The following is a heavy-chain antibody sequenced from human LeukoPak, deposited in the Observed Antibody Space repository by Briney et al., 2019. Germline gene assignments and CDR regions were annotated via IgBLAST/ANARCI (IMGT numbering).Heavy chain of an antibody. J-gene: IGHJ4*02. CDR3: AKDRGSGSFPVRFDY. V-gene: IGHV3-23*01. CDR2: ISGSGGST. Sequence: PGGSLRLSCAASGFSFSSYAVSWVRQAPGKGLEWVSAISGSGGSTYYADSVKGRFTISRDNSKNTLYLQMNSLRAEDTAVYYCAKDRGSGSFPVRFDYWGQGTLVTVSS. D-gene: IGHD3-10*01. CDR1: GFSFSSYA.